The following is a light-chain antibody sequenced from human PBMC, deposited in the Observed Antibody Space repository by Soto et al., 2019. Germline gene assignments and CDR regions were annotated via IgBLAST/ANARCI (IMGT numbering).Light chain of an antibody. V-gene: IGLV1-51*01. Sequence: QSMLTQPPSVSAAPGQNVTISCSGGISNIGNNYVAWYQQFPGTAPRRIIYDNNKRASGIPDRFSGSKSGTSATLVITGLQTGDEADYYCGTWDSRLSAVFGTGTKVTVL. CDR3: GTWDSRLSAV. CDR1: ISNIGNNY. J-gene: IGLJ1*01. CDR2: DNN.